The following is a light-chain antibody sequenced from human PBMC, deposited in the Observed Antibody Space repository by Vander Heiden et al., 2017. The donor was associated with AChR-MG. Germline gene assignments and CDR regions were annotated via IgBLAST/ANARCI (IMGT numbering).Light chain of an antibody. J-gene: IGKJ3*01. Sequence: DIQMTQSPSSLSASIGDRVTITCQASQDINNYLNWYKHKPGKAPRLLIYDESNLQTGVPSRFSGSGYGTDFTFTISSRQQEDIASYYCQQHENVPLFTFGHGTKVDIK. CDR3: QQHENVPLFT. CDR1: QDINNY. CDR2: DES. V-gene: IGKV1-33*01.